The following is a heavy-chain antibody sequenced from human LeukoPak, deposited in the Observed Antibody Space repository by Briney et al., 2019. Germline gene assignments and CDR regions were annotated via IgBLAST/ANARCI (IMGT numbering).Heavy chain of an antibody. D-gene: IGHD2-21*02. CDR2: ITPIFRTP. J-gene: IGHJ4*02. V-gene: IGHV1-69*13. CDR3: ARGWLAETTVVTPYNY. CDR1: GYTFTSYD. Sequence: SVKVSCKASGYTFTSYDINWVRQAPGQGLEWMGGITPIFRTPNYAQKFQGRVTITAVESMSTAYMELSSLRSEDTAVYYCARGWLAETTVVTPYNYWGQGTLVTVSS.